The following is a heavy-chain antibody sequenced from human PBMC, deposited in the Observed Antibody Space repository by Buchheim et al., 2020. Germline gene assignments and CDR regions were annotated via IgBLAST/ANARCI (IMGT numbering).Heavy chain of an antibody. CDR3: TNLAEQPGRNY. CDR2: IHSDGSST. Sequence: VQLVESGGGVVQPGRSLRLSCAASGFTFSIYWMHWVRQAPGKGLVWVSRIHSDGSSTDYADSVKGRFTISRDNAKNTLYLQMNSLRAEDTAVYYCTNLAEQPGRNYWGQGTL. CDR1: GFTFSIYW. V-gene: IGHV3-74*02. J-gene: IGHJ4*02. D-gene: IGHD6-13*01.